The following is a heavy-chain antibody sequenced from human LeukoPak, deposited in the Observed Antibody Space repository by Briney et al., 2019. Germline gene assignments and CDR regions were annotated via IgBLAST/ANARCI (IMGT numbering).Heavy chain of an antibody. CDR1: GGTFSSYA. D-gene: IGHD1-26*01. J-gene: IGHJ4*02. V-gene: IGHV1-69*05. CDR3: ARGYSGSPFDY. CDR2: IMPIFGTA. Sequence: SVNVSFKASGGTFSSYASNWVRQAPGQRREWMGGIMPIFGTANYAQKFQGRVTITTDESTSTAYMELSSLRSEDTAVYYCARGYSGSPFDYWGQGTLVTVSS.